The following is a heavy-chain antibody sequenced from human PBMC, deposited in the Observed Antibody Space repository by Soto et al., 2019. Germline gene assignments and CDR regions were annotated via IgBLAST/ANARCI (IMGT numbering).Heavy chain of an antibody. V-gene: IGHV1-69*01. CDR2: IIPIFGTT. CDR3: ARDRDHTYDY. Sequence: QVQLVQSGAEVKKPGSSVKVSCKASGGTFSSFAISWVRQAPGQGLEWMGGIIPIFGTTNYAQKFQGRVTITADASTSTAYMEVTTLRFEDTAVYYCARDRDHTYDYWGQGTLVTVSS. J-gene: IGHJ4*02. CDR1: GGTFSSFA.